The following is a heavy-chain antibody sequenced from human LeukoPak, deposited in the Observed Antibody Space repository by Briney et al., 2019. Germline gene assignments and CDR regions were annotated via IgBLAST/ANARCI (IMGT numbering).Heavy chain of an antibody. J-gene: IGHJ4*01. CDR1: GFTFSSYG. V-gene: IGHV3-33*01. CDR2: IWYDGSNK. Sequence: GRSLRLSCAASGFTFSSYGMHWVRQAPGKGLEWVAVIWYDGSNKYYADSVKGRFTISRDNSKNTLYLQMNSLRAEGTAVYYCARDSYYYDSSGYYYYWGQGTLVTVSS. CDR3: ARDSYYYDSSGYYYY. D-gene: IGHD3-22*01.